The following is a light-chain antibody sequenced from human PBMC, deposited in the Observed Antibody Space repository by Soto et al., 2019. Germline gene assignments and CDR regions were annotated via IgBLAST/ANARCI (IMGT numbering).Light chain of an antibody. Sequence: EIVMTQSPDNLSVSLGQGATLSCRASQPISRNLAWYQQKPGQAPRLLIYGASTMATDIPGRFSGGGSGTEFTLTISSLQSEDFAIYYGQQYNTWPRTFGQGTKVEVK. V-gene: IGKV3-15*01. CDR2: GAS. CDR1: QPISRN. CDR3: QQYNTWPRT. J-gene: IGKJ1*01.